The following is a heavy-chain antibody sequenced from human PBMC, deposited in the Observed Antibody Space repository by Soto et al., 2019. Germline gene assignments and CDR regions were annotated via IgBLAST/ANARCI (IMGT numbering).Heavy chain of an antibody. CDR2: TYNSVST. Sequence: QVQLQESGPGLVKPSQTLSLTCTVSGGSISRGGYYWSWIRQNPGKGLEWIRYTYNSVSTYYNQSLNNRIPISSDTSNNQYPVMLSSVTATKTAVYYCPGDFGPRRQGTMVAGSS. CDR3: PGDFGP. V-gene: IGHV4-31*03. CDR1: GGSISRGGYY. J-gene: IGHJ5*02.